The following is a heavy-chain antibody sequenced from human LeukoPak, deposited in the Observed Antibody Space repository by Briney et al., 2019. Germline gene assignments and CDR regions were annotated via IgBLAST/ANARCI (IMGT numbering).Heavy chain of an antibody. D-gene: IGHD3-3*01. CDR2: IYSGGST. J-gene: IGHJ4*03. CDR3: ARAKRYDFWSGYFGFDY. CDR1: GFTVSSNY. Sequence: GGSLRLSCAASGFTVSSNYMSWVRQAPGKGLEWVSVIYSGGSTYYADSVKGRFTISRDNSKNTLYLQMNSLRAEDTAVYYCARAKRYDFWSGYFGFDYWGQGTTVTVSS. V-gene: IGHV3-66*01.